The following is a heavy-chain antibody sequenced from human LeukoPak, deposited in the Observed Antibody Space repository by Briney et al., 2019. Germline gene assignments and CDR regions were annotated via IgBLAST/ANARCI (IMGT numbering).Heavy chain of an antibody. D-gene: IGHD6-13*01. CDR1: GGSISSSSHY. V-gene: IGHV4-39*01. CDR2: IYYSGST. J-gene: IGHJ3*02. Sequence: SETLSLTCTVSGGSISSSSHYWGWIRQPPGKGLEWIGSIYYSGSTYYNPSLKSRVTISVDTSKNQFSLKLSSVTAADTAVYYCARHDGQQLRDAFDIWGQGTMVTVSS. CDR3: ARHDGQQLRDAFDI.